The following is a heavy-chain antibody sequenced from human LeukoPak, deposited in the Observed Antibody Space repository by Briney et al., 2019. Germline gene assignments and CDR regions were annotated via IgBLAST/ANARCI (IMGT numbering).Heavy chain of an antibody. J-gene: IGHJ4*02. D-gene: IGHD3-10*01. CDR3: AYYYGSGMNFDY. Sequence: SAKVSCKASGFTFTSSAMQWVRQARGQRLEWIGWIVVGSGNTNYAQKFQERVTITRDMSTSTAYMELSSLRSEDTAVYYCAYYYGSGMNFDYWGQGTLVTVSS. CDR1: GFTFTSSA. V-gene: IGHV1-58*02. CDR2: IVVGSGNT.